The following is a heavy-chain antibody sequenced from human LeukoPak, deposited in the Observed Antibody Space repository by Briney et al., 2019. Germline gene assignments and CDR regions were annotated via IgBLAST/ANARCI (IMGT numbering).Heavy chain of an antibody. Sequence: PGRSLRLSCAASGFTFSSYAMHWVRQAPGKGLEWVAVISYDGSNKYYADSVKGRFTISRDNSKNTLYLQMNSLRAEDTAVYYCARGWVLLWFGELSPVDYWGQGTLVTVSS. J-gene: IGHJ4*02. CDR1: GFTFSSYA. V-gene: IGHV3-30*04. CDR2: ISYDGSNK. CDR3: ARGWVLLWFGELSPVDY. D-gene: IGHD3-10*01.